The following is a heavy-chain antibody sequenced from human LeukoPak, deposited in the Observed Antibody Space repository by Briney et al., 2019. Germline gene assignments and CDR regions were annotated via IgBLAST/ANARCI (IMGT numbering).Heavy chain of an antibody. D-gene: IGHD6-13*01. J-gene: IGHJ4*02. CDR3: ATISAAGRGGDFDF. CDR2: ISSGSAYI. CDR1: GFTFSTYA. Sequence: GGSLRLSCAASGFTFSTYAMRWVRQAPGKGLEWVSSISSGSAYIYYADSVKGRFTISRDNAENSLYLQMNTLRAEDTAVYYCATISAAGRGGDFDFWGQGTLVTVSS. V-gene: IGHV3-21*01.